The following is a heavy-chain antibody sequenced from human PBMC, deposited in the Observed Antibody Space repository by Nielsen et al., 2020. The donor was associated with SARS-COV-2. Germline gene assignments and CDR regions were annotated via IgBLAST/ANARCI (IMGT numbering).Heavy chain of an antibody. CDR1: GFTFSSYA. V-gene: IGHV3-30*04. CDR2: ISYDGSNK. Sequence: GGSLRLSCAASGFTFSSYAMHWVRQAPGKGLEWVAVISYDGSNKYYADSVKGRFTISRDNSKNTLYLQMNSLRAEDTAVYYCAKDHLSSGWTYYYYYYGMDVWGQGTTVTVSS. CDR3: AKDHLSSGWTYYYYYYGMDV. D-gene: IGHD6-19*01. J-gene: IGHJ6*02.